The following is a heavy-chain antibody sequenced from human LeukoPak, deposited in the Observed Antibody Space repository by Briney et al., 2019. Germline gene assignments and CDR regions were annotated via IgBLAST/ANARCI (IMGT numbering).Heavy chain of an antibody. V-gene: IGHV4-59*11. CDR1: GVSISSHY. J-gene: IGHJ4*02. CDR2: IYSNGST. D-gene: IGHD5-12*01. CDR3: ARDREYSGYED. Sequence: SETLSLTCTVSGVSISSHYWSWIRQPPGKGLEWIGYIYSNGSTNYSPSLKSRVTISIDTSKNQFSLKVSSVTTADTAAYYCARDREYSGYEDWGQGILVSVSS.